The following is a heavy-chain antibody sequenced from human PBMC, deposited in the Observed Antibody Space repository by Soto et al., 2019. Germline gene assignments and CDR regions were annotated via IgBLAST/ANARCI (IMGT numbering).Heavy chain of an antibody. CDR2: ISGSGGST. CDR1: GFTFSSYA. J-gene: IGHJ4*02. Sequence: EVQLLESGGGLVQPGGSLRLSCAASGFTFSSYAMSWVRQAPGKGLEWVSAISGSGGSTYYADSVKGRFTISRDNSKNTLYLQMNSLRAEDTAVYYCAIYGDYGVRAFNWGQGTLVTVSS. V-gene: IGHV3-23*01. D-gene: IGHD4-17*01. CDR3: AIYGDYGVRAFN.